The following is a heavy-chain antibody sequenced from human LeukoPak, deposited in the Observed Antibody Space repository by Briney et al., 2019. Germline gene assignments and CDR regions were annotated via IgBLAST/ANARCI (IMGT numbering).Heavy chain of an antibody. J-gene: IGHJ5*02. CDR3: ARDVSSMFPNWFHP. V-gene: IGHV4-31*03. D-gene: IGHD6-6*01. CDR2: IWNSGST. Sequence: PSQTLSLTCSVSGDSISSRTYYWTWIRQHPEKGLEWIGYIWNSGSTNYNPALKRRVTISADTSKNQFSLKLTSVTAADTAIYYCARDVSSMFPNWFHPWGQGILVIVSS. CDR1: GDSISSRTYY.